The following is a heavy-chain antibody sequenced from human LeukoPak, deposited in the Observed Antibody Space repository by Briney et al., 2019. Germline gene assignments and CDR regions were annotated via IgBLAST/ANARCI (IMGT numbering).Heavy chain of an antibody. J-gene: IGHJ4*02. CDR1: GFTFSSYG. Sequence: GGSLRLSCAASGFTFSSYGMHWVRQAPGKGLEWVAVISYDGSNKYYADSVKGRFTISRDNSKNTLYLQMNSLRAEDTAVYYCARDGGYNYPDYYFDYWGQGTLVTVSS. V-gene: IGHV3-30*03. CDR3: ARDGGYNYPDYYFDY. CDR2: ISYDGSNK. D-gene: IGHD5-18*01.